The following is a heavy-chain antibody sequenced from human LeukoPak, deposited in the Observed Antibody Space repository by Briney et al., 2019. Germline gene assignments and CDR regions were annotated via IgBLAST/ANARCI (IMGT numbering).Heavy chain of an antibody. CDR3: ARVHAMAYHYGMDV. V-gene: IGHV3-48*03. CDR1: GFTFSSYE. J-gene: IGHJ6*02. Sequence: GGSLRLSCAASGFTFSSYEMNWVRQAPGKGLEWVSYISSSGSTIYYADSVKGRFTISRDNAKNSLYLQMNSLRAEDTAVYYCARVHAMAYHYGMDVWGQGTTVTVSS. D-gene: IGHD5-24*01. CDR2: ISSSGSTI.